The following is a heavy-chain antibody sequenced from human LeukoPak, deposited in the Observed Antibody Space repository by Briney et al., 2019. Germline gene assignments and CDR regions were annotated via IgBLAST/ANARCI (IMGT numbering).Heavy chain of an antibody. CDR3: ARGQDSSSWYVFDP. Sequence: PSETLSLTCTVSGGSISSGGYYWSWIRQHPGKGLEWIGYIYYSGSTYYNPSLKSRVTISVDTSKNQFSLKLSSVTAADTAVYYCARGQDSSSWYVFDPWGQGTLVTVSS. CDR2: IYYSGST. D-gene: IGHD6-13*01. CDR1: GGSISSGGYY. V-gene: IGHV4-31*03. J-gene: IGHJ5*02.